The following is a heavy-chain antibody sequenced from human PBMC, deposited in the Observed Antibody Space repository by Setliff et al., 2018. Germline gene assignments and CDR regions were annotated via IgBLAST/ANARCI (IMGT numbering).Heavy chain of an antibody. CDR2: ISYDGGNK. Sequence: PGGSLRLSCAASGFPFSSYAIYWVRQAPGKGLEWVAVISYDGGNKYYADSVKGRFTISRDNSKNTLYLQMDSLRAEDTAVYYCCSGSYLFVYWGQGSLVTVSS. CDR3: CSGSYLFVY. J-gene: IGHJ4*02. V-gene: IGHV3-30-3*01. CDR1: GFPFSSYA. D-gene: IGHD1-26*01.